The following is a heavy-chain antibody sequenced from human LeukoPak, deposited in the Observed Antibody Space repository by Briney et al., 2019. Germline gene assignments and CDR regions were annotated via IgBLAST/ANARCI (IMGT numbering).Heavy chain of an antibody. CDR3: ARQLSIRTEFDY. D-gene: IGHD1-1*01. CDR1: GYTFTSYG. V-gene: IGHV1-18*01. CDR2: ISAYNGNT. Sequence: VASVKVSCKASGYTFTSYGISWVRQAPGQGLEWMGWISAYNGNTNYAQKLQGRVTMTTDTSTSTAYMELRSLRSDDAAVYYCARQLSIRTEFDYWGQGTLVTVSS. J-gene: IGHJ4*02.